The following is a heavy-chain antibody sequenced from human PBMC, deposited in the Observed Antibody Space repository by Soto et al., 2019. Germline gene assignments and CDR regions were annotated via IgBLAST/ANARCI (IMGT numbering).Heavy chain of an antibody. CDR2: ISTYNDQT. D-gene: IGHD4-4*01. Sequence: QVPLVQSGAEVKRPGASVKVSCKASGYTFTSYSISWVRQAPGQGLEWMGWISTYNDQTKYAQKLQGRVSMTTDTSTSTAYMELMSLTSDDTAVYYCARDGVAVTTGISGYWGQGTLVTVSS. CDR1: GYTFTSYS. CDR3: ARDGVAVTTGISGY. V-gene: IGHV1-18*01. J-gene: IGHJ4*02.